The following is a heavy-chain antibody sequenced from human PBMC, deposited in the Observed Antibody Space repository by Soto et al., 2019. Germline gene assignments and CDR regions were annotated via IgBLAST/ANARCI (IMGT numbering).Heavy chain of an antibody. V-gene: IGHV4-34*01. CDR3: ARVGKRITMVRGVVDGMDV. CDR1: GGSFSGYY. D-gene: IGHD3-10*01. J-gene: IGHJ6*02. Sequence: PSETLSLTCAVYGGSFSGYYLAWIRQPPGKGLEWIGEINHSGSTNYNPSLNSRVTISVDTSKNQFSLKLSSVTAADTAVYYCARVGKRITMVRGVVDGMDVWGQGTTVTVSS. CDR2: INHSGST.